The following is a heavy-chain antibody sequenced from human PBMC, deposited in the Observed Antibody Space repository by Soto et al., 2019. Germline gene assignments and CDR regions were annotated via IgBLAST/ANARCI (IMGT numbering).Heavy chain of an antibody. CDR3: ARDNGRAGSFDP. D-gene: IGHD6-13*01. CDR1: GSTFSRYS. Sequence: GGSLRLSCAASGSTFSRYSMNWARQAPGKGLEWISYITFDGATIFYADSVKGRFTISRDNAKNSLFLQMNSLRDEDTAMYYCARDNGRAGSFDPWGQGTLVTVSS. CDR2: ITFDGATI. J-gene: IGHJ5*02. V-gene: IGHV3-48*02.